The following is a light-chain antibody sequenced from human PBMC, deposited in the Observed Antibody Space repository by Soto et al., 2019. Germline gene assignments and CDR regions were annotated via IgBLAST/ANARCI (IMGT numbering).Light chain of an antibody. CDR2: GVS. V-gene: IGKV3-20*01. Sequence: TVLTQSPGTLSLSPGERATLSCRASQSVSSNYLVWYQQKPGQPPRLLISGVSTRATGIPDRFSGSGSGTDFTLTISRLEPEDVAVYYCQQYNPSPAITFGHGTRVEI. CDR3: QQYNPSPAIT. CDR1: QSVSSNY. J-gene: IGKJ5*01.